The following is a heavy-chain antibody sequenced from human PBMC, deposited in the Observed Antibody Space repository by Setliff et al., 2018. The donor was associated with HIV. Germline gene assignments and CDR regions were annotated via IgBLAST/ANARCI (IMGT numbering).Heavy chain of an antibody. V-gene: IGHV4-4*07. CDR3: VRDDYGYNGKGFDY. Sequence: SETLSLTCTPSGDSISGYYWSWIRQPAGKGLEWIGRMHTSGNTYYNPSLKSRVTISIDTSNNQISLRLSSVTAADTAMYYCVRDDYGYNGKGFDYWGPGTLVTVSS. CDR1: GDSISGYY. CDR2: MHTSGNT. J-gene: IGHJ4*02. D-gene: IGHD4-17*01.